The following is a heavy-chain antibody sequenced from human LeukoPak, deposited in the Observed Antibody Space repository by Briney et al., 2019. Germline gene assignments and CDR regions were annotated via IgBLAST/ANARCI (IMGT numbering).Heavy chain of an antibody. V-gene: IGHV5-51*01. J-gene: IGHJ6*02. D-gene: IGHD1-7*01. CDR1: GYSFSNHW. CDR2: IYPGDSDT. CDR3: ARQNFGDV. Sequence: NPGESLKISCKGSGYSFSNHWIAWVRQMPGKGLGWMGIIYPGDSDTRYSPSFQGQVTISADKSISTAYLQWSSLRAADTAIYYCARQNFGDVWGQGTTVTVSS.